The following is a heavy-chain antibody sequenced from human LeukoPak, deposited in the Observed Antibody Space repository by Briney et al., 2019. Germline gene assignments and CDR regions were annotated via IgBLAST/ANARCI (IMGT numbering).Heavy chain of an antibody. V-gene: IGHV4-59*08. D-gene: IGHD2-15*01. CDR3: ATLTYCSGGSCFPKYFQH. CDR2: IYYSGST. CDR1: GGSISSYY. J-gene: IGHJ1*01. Sequence: PSETLSLTCTVSGGSISSYYWSWIRQPPGKGLEWIGYIYYSGSTNHNPSLKSRVTTSVDTSKNRFSLKLSSVTAADTAVYYCATLTYCSGGSCFPKYFQHWGQGTLVAVSS.